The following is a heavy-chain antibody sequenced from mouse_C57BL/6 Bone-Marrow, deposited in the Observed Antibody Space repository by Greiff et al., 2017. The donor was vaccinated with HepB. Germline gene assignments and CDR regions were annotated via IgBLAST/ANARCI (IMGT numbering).Heavy chain of an antibody. CDR3: ARPTVVAPGYFDV. Sequence: EVKLQESGGGLVKPGGSLKLSCAASGFTFSDYGMHWVRQAPEKGLEWVAYISSGSSTIYYADTVKGRFTISRDNAKNTLFLQMTSLRSEDTAMYYCARPTVVAPGYFDVWGTGTTVTVSS. J-gene: IGHJ1*03. V-gene: IGHV5-17*01. CDR1: GFTFSDYG. CDR2: ISSGSSTI. D-gene: IGHD1-1*01.